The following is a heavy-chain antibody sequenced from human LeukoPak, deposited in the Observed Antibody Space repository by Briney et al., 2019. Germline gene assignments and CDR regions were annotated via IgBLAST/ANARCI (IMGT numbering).Heavy chain of an antibody. CDR3: ARASFGVIVGPDY. CDR2: IRYDGSNK. J-gene: IGHJ4*02. V-gene: IGHV3-30*02. CDR1: GFTFSSYA. Sequence: GGSLRLSCAASGFTFSSYAMHWVRQAPGKGLEWVAFIRYDGSNKYYADSVKGRFTISRDNSKNTLYLQMNSLRAEDSAIYYCARASFGVIVGPDYWGQGTLVTVSS. D-gene: IGHD3-3*01.